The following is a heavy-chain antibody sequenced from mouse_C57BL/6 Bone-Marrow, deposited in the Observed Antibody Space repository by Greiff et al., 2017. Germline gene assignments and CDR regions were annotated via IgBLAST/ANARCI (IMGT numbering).Heavy chain of an antibody. CDR1: GFSLTSYG. Sequence: VQLQQSGPGLVQPSQSLSITCTVSGFSLTSYGVHWVRQSPGKGLEWLGVIWSGGSTDYNAAFISRLSISKDNSKSKVFFKMNSLQADDTAIYYCARAGYYYGSSYAAWFAYRGQGTMVTVSA. D-gene: IGHD1-1*01. CDR3: ARAGYYYGSSYAAWFAY. CDR2: IWSGGST. J-gene: IGHJ3*01. V-gene: IGHV2-2*01.